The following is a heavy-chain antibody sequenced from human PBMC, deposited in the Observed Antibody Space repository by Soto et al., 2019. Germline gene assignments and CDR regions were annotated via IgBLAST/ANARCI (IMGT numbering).Heavy chain of an antibody. CDR3: ARVNRYRTTVTDSGYYFDY. CDR1: GYTFTSYY. CDR2: INPSGGST. J-gene: IGHJ4*02. V-gene: IGHV1-46*03. D-gene: IGHD4-17*01. Sequence: GASVKVSCKASGYTFTSYYMHWVRQAPGQGLEWMGIINPSGGSTSYAQKFQGRVTMTRDTSTSTVYMELSSLRSEDTAVYYCARVNRYRTTVTDSGYYFDYWGQGTLVTVS.